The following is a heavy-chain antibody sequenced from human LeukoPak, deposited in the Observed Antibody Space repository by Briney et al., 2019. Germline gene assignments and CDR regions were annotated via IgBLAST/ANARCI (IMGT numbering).Heavy chain of an antibody. V-gene: IGHV4-4*07. J-gene: IGHJ6*03. Sequence: SETLSLTCTVSGGSISSYYWSWIRQPAGKGLEWIGRIYTSWSTNYNPSLKSRVTMSVDTSKNQFSLKLSSVTAADTAVYYCARDSPIAAPQTYYYYMDVWGKGTTVTVSS. CDR2: IYTSWST. CDR1: GGSISSYY. D-gene: IGHD6-13*01. CDR3: ARDSPIAAPQTYYYYMDV.